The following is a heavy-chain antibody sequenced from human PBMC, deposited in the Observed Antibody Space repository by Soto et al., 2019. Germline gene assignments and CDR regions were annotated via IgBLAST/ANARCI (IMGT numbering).Heavy chain of an antibody. J-gene: IGHJ6*02. CDR3: ARGIQYKYGMDG. Sequence: EVQLVESGGDLVQPGGSLRLSCAASGFTLTNYWIHWVRQAPGKGLVWVSRIDGDGSTTNYADSVKGQFTISRDNGKYTVYMQMNSLRAEDTALYYCARGIQYKYGMDGWGQGTTVTVSS. CDR1: GFTLTNYW. D-gene: IGHD5-18*01. CDR2: IDGDGSTT. V-gene: IGHV3-74*01.